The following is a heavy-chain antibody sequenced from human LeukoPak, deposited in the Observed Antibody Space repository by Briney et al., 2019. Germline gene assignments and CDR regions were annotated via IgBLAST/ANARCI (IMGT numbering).Heavy chain of an antibody. CDR1: GYTFTGYF. D-gene: IGHD2-2*01. V-gene: IGHV1-69*04. Sequence: GASVKVSCKASGYTFTGYFLHWVRQAPGQGLEWMGRIIPILGIANYAQKFQGRVTITADKSTSTAYMELSSLRSEDTAVYYCARDFPTYCSSTSCYLRPYYYYYMDVWGKGTTVTVSS. CDR3: ARDFPTYCSSTSCYLRPYYYYYMDV. J-gene: IGHJ6*03. CDR2: IIPILGIA.